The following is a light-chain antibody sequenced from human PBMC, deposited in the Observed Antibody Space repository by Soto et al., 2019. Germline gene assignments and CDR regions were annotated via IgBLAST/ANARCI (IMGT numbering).Light chain of an antibody. Sequence: EIVLTQSPGTLSSSPGERATLSCSAIQSVSSSYLAWYQQKPGQAPRLLIYGASSSATGIQDRFSGSGSGTDFTLTISSLEPEDCAVYYCLQGSTFGQGTKLEIK. CDR1: QSVSSSY. V-gene: IGKV3-20*01. J-gene: IGKJ2*01. CDR2: GAS. CDR3: LQGST.